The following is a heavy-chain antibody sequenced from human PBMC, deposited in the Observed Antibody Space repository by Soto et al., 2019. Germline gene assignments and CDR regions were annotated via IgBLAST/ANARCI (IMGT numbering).Heavy chain of an antibody. Sequence: QVQLQESGPGLVKPSQTLSLTCTVSGGSISSGGYYWSWIRQHPGKGLEWIGYIYYSGSTYYNPSLQRRVTISVVTYENQFSLKLSSVTAADTAVYCCAREGGYCSGGSCYYYGMDVWGQGTTVTVSS. J-gene: IGHJ6*02. D-gene: IGHD2-15*01. V-gene: IGHV4-31*03. CDR3: AREGGYCSGGSCYYYGMDV. CDR1: GGSISSGGYY. CDR2: IYYSGST.